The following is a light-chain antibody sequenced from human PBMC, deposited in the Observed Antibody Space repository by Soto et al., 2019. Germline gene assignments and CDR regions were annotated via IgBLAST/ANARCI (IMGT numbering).Light chain of an antibody. V-gene: IGKV1-39*01. CDR2: AAS. Sequence: QMTPSPSSLSASVGDRVIITCRASQTISSHLNWYQQKPGKAPNLLVYAASSLQSGVPSRFTGSGSGTDFTLTISSLQPEDFATYFCQQSYTTPITFGQGTRLEIK. CDR1: QTISSH. J-gene: IGKJ5*01. CDR3: QQSYTTPIT.